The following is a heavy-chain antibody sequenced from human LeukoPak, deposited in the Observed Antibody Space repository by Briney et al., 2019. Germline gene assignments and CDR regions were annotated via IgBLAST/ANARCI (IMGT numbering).Heavy chain of an antibody. CDR2: SSVSGST. Sequence: SETLSLTCTVSGDSISNYYWNWIRQPAGKGLEWIGRSSVSGSTNYNPSLKSRVTMSVDTSKKQFSLKLSSVTAADTAVYFCARGSGITATTAFAFDVWGQGTEVTVSS. V-gene: IGHV4-4*07. J-gene: IGHJ3*01. CDR3: ARGSGITATTAFAFDV. CDR1: GDSISNYY. D-gene: IGHD1-20*01.